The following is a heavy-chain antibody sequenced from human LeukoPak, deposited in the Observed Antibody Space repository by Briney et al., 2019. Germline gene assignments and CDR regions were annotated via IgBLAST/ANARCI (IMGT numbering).Heavy chain of an antibody. CDR2: VNPSGGGT. V-gene: IGHV1-46*01. D-gene: IGHD6-13*01. Sequence: ASVKVSCKASGYPFTNYYIHWVRQAPGQGLEWMGIVNPSGGGTTYAQKFQGRVTMTRDTSTRTVYMEPSSLRSDDTAVYHCARETDIAAAANYFDYWGQGTLVTVSS. CDR3: ARETDIAAAANYFDY. J-gene: IGHJ4*02. CDR1: GYPFTNYY.